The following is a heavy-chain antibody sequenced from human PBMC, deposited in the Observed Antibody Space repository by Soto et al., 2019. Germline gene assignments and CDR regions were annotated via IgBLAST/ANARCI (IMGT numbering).Heavy chain of an antibody. V-gene: IGHV4-59*01. CDR1: GGSISSYY. Sequence: QVQLQESGPGLVKPSETLSLTCTVSGGSISSYYWSWIRQPPGKGLEWIGYIYYSGSTNYNPSLKSRVTISVDTSKNQFSLKLSSVTAADTAVYYCAREGLPGTIGLYYYYGMDVWGQGTTVTVSS. D-gene: IGHD1-7*01. CDR3: AREGLPGTIGLYYYYGMDV. CDR2: IYYSGST. J-gene: IGHJ6*02.